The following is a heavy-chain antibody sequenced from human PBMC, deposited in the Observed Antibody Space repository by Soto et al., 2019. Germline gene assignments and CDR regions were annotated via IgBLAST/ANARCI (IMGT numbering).Heavy chain of an antibody. CDR2: TYYRSRWYN. V-gene: IGHV6-1*01. D-gene: IGHD6-13*01. Sequence: SQTLSLTCAISGDSVSSNSAAWNWIRQSPSRGLEWLGRTYYRSRWYNDYAVSVRSRITVNADTSKNQFSLHLNSVTPEDTAVYYCARERLYSKLLDVWGQGTTVTVSS. CDR3: ARERLYSKLLDV. CDR1: GDSVSSNSAA. J-gene: IGHJ6*02.